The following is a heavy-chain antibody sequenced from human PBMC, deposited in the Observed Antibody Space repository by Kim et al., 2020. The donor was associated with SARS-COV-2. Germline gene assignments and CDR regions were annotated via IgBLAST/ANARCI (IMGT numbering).Heavy chain of an antibody. Sequence: GESLKISCKGSGYSFTSYWIGWVRQMPGKGLEWMGIIYPGDSDTRYSPSFQGQVTISADKSISTAYLQWSSLKASETAMYYCARQASSSWRGYYGMDVWGQGTTVTVSS. J-gene: IGHJ6*02. CDR2: IYPGDSDT. V-gene: IGHV5-51*01. D-gene: IGHD6-13*01. CDR3: ARQASSSWRGYYGMDV. CDR1: GYSFTSYW.